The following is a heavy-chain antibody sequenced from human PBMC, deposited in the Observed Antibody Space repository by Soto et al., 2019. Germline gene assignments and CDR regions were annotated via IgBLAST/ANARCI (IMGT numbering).Heavy chain of an antibody. CDR1: GDSISNHY. CDR3: TRANWDSEY. J-gene: IGHJ4*02. CDR2: IYYNGNT. V-gene: IGHV4-59*11. D-gene: IGHD7-27*01. Sequence: HVQLQESGPGLVKPSETLSLTCSVSGDSISNHYWSWIRQPPGKGLEWIGYIYYNGNTNYKPSLKSRVTMSVDTSRNQISLKLTTVTAADTAVYYCTRANWDSEYWGQGTLVTVSS.